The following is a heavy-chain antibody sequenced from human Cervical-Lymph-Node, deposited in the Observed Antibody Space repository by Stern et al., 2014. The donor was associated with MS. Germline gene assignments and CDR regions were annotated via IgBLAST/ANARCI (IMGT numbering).Heavy chain of an antibody. V-gene: IGHV1-69*01. CDR3: AKEGSGSSPPAFDI. CDR2: IIPILGPA. Sequence: QVQLGQSGAEVLEPGSSVKVSCKASGVTFTSSAFGWVRQAPGQGLEWMGGIIPILGPANYAPRFQGRVTITADESTSTLYLELRSLRPDDMAVYYCAKEGSGSSPPAFDIWGQGTMVTVSS. D-gene: IGHD1-26*01. CDR1: GVTFTSSA. J-gene: IGHJ3*02.